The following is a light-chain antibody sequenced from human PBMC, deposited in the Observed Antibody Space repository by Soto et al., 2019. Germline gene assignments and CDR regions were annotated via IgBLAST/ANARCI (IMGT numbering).Light chain of an antibody. CDR2: AAS. CDR3: QKYNTVPRT. CDR1: QGISHF. Sequence: DIQVTQSPSSLSASVGDRVTITCRASQGISHFLAWYQQKPGKVPKLLIYAASILQSGVPPRFSGSGSGTDFTLTISSLQPEDVATYYCQKYNTVPRTFGQGTKVEI. V-gene: IGKV1-27*01. J-gene: IGKJ1*01.